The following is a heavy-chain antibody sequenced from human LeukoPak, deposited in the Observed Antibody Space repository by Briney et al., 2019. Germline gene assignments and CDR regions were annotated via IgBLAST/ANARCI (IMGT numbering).Heavy chain of an antibody. CDR3: AKTGYSSSWYCYYYYYMDV. V-gene: IGHV3-33*06. CDR1: GLTFSSYG. Sequence: GGSLRLSCAASGLTFSSYGMHWVRQAPGKGLEWVAVIWYDGSNKYYADSVKGRFTISSDNSKNRLDMQMNSLRAEDTAVDYCAKTGYSSSWYCYYYYYMDVWGKGTTVTVSS. CDR2: IWYDGSNK. D-gene: IGHD6-13*01. J-gene: IGHJ6*03.